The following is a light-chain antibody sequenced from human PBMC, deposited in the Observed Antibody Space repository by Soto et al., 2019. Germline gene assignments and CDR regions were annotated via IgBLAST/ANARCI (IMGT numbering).Light chain of an antibody. CDR2: HNN. V-gene: IGLV1-40*01. CDR1: SSNIGAGYD. CDR3: QSFDLSLSGPL. Sequence: QSALTQPPSVSGAPGQTVTISCTGSSSNIGAGYDVHWCQHLPGTAPKLLIYHNNIRTSGVPDRFSGSKSGTSASLAITGLQAEDEADYYCQSFDLSLSGPLFGGGTKLTVL. J-gene: IGLJ2*01.